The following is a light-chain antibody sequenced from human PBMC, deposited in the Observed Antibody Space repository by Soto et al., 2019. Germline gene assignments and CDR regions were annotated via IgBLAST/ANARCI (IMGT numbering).Light chain of an antibody. CDR2: AAS. CDR1: QGISSC. Sequence: DIQMTQSPSSVSASVGDRVTITCRASQGISSCLAWYQQKPGKAPKLLIYAASGLQSGVPSRFSGSGSGTDFTLTISSLQPEDFATYYCQQANSFFRVTFGPGTKVDIK. V-gene: IGKV1-12*01. CDR3: QQANSFFRVT. J-gene: IGKJ3*01.